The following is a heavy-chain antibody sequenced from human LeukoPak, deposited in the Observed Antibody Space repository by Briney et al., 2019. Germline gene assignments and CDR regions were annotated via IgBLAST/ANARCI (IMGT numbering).Heavy chain of an antibody. CDR2: IDDGGTT. CDR3: ARRLGTKNYYKYYMDV. J-gene: IGHJ6*03. V-gene: IGHV4-34*01. D-gene: IGHD7-27*01. CDR1: GGTLSDHY. Sequence: SETLSLTCALYGGTLSDHYWSWIRQPPGKGLEWIGEIDDGGTTNQNPSLKSRVTILVDTSKNQFSLKVRSVTAADTAVYFCARRLGTKNYYKYYMDVWGKGTTVTVSS.